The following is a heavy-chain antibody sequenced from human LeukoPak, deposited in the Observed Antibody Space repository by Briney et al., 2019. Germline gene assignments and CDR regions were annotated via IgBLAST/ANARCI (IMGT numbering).Heavy chain of an antibody. V-gene: IGHV3-66*01. J-gene: IGHJ3*02. D-gene: IGHD1/OR15-1a*01. Sequence: GGSLRLSCAASGFTVSSNYMSWVRQAPGKGLEWVSVIYSGGSTYYADSVKGRFTISRDNSKNTLYHQMNSLRAEDTAVYYCASSSENTGAFDIWGQGTMVTVSS. CDR3: ASSSENTGAFDI. CDR1: GFTVSSNY. CDR2: IYSGGST.